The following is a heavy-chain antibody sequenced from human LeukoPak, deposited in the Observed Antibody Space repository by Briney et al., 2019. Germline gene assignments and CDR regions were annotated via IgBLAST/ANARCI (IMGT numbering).Heavy chain of an antibody. CDR3: ARYRGKTTVSSLDWFDP. J-gene: IGHJ5*02. CDR1: DGSISSYY. D-gene: IGHD4-11*01. CDR2: IYYSGST. V-gene: IGHV4-59*01. Sequence: SETLSLTCTVSDGSISSYYWSWIRQPPGKGLEWIGYIYYSGSTKYNPSLKSRVTISVDTSKNQFSLKLSSVTAADTAVYYCARYRGKTTVSSLDWFDPWGQGTLVTVSS.